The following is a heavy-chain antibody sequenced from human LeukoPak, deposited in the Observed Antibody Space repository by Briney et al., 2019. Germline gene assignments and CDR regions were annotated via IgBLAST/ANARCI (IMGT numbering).Heavy chain of an antibody. CDR3: AGYSSGWYLSEYFQH. V-gene: IGHV4-34*01. CDR2: INHSGST. CDR1: GGSFSGYY. Sequence: SETLSLTCAVYGGSFSGYYWSWIRQPPGKGLEWIGEINHSGSTNYNPSLKSRVTISVDTSKNQFSLKLSSVTAADTAVYYCAGYSSGWYLSEYFQHWGQGTLVTVSS. J-gene: IGHJ1*01. D-gene: IGHD6-19*01.